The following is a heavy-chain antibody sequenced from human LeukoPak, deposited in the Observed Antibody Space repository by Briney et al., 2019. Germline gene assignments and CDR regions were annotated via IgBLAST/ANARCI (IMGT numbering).Heavy chain of an antibody. CDR3: TRVGYYYYYMDV. CDR2: IRSEAYGGTT. D-gene: IGHD3-16*01. V-gene: IGHV3-49*04. Sequence: GGSLRLSCTASGFTLGDHAMIWVRQAPGKGLECVGLIRSEAYGGTTEYAASLKGRLTISRDDSKSIAYLQMDSLNTEDTAVYYCTRVGYYYYYMDVWGKGTTVTVSS. J-gene: IGHJ6*03. CDR1: GFTLGDHA.